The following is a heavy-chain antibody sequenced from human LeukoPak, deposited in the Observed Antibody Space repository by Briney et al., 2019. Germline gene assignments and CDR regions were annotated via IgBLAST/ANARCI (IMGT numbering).Heavy chain of an antibody. CDR3: AKDGWRYSSSTYYFDY. CDR1: GFTFSSYG. J-gene: IGHJ4*02. CDR2: IRYDGSNK. V-gene: IGHV3-30*02. Sequence: GGSLRLSCAASGFTFSSYGMHWVRQAPGKGLEWVAFIRYDGSNKYYADSVKGRFTISRDNSKNTLYLQMNSLRAEDTAVYYCAKDGWRYSSSTYYFDYWGQGTLVTVSS. D-gene: IGHD6-13*01.